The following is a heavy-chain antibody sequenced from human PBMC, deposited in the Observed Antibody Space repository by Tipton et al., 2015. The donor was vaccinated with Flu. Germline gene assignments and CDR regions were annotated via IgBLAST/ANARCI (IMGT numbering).Heavy chain of an antibody. D-gene: IGHD2-21*01. J-gene: IGHJ4*02. CDR1: GFTFSAYW. CDR2: ISSDGGVT. Sequence: SLRLSCAASGFTFSAYWMHWVRQAPGKGLVWVSRISSDGGVTNYADSMKGRFSISRDNAKNTLYLQMNSLRAEDTAVYYCARQIGGGDCYWGQGTLVTVSS. CDR3: ARQIGGGDCY. V-gene: IGHV3-74*01.